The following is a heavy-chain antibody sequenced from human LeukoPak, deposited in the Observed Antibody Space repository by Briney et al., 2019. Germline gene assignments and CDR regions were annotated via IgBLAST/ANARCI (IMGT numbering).Heavy chain of an antibody. D-gene: IGHD3-3*01. J-gene: IGHJ4*02. Sequence: PGGSLRLSCAASGFTFSSYWMNWVRQAPGKGLEWVAFIRYDGSNKYYADSVKGRFTISRDNSKNTLYLQMNSLRAEDTAVYYCAKSPTAKLFGVVIPTGNYFDYWGQGTLVTVSS. CDR3: AKSPTAKLFGVVIPTGNYFDY. V-gene: IGHV3-30*02. CDR2: IRYDGSNK. CDR1: GFTFSSYW.